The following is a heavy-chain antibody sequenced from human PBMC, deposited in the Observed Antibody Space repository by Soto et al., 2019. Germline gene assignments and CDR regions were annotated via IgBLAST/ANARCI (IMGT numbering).Heavy chain of an antibody. CDR1: GFTFSSYS. CDR3: ARMANSGSYSDWFDP. D-gene: IGHD1-26*01. V-gene: IGHV3-21*01. Sequence: GGSLRLSCAASGFTFSSYSMNWVRQAPGKGLEWVSSISSRSSYIYYADSVKGRFTISRDNAKNSLYLQMNSLRAEDTAVYYCARMANSGSYSDWFDPWGQGTLVTVSS. J-gene: IGHJ5*02. CDR2: ISSRSSYI.